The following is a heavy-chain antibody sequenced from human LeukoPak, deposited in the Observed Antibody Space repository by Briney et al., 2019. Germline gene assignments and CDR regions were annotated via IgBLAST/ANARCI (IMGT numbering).Heavy chain of an antibody. CDR2: IYYSGST. D-gene: IGHD4-23*01. CDR3: ARGLTPLGAFDI. Sequence: SSETLSLTCTVSGGSISSYYWSWIRQPPGKGLEWIGYIYYSGSTNYNPSLKSRVAISVDTSKNQFSLKLSSVTAADTAVYYCARGLTPLGAFDIWGQGTMVTVSS. CDR1: GGSISSYY. J-gene: IGHJ3*02. V-gene: IGHV4-59*01.